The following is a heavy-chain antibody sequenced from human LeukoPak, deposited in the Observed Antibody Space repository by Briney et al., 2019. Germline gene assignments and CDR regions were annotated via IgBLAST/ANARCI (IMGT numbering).Heavy chain of an antibody. V-gene: IGHV3-9*01. CDR2: ISWNSGNI. Sequence: PGGSLRLSCAASGFTFDDYAMHWVRHAPGKGLEWVSGISWNSGNIGYADSVKGRFTISRDNAKNSLYRQMNSLRAEDTALYYCAKDDMRNTQYSSSSGLFDYWGQGTLVTVSS. CDR1: GFTFDDYA. D-gene: IGHD6-6*01. CDR3: AKDDMRNTQYSSSSGLFDY. J-gene: IGHJ4*02.